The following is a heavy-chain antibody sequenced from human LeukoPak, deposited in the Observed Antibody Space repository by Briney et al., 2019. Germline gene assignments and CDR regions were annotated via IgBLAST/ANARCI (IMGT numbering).Heavy chain of an antibody. Sequence: LEASVKVSCKASGYTFSSYAMNWVRQAPGQGLEWMGWMNPNSGNTGYAQKFQGRVTMTRNTSISTAYMELSSLRSEDTAVYYCARGPLIAAAGSSAIDYWGQGTLVTVSS. CDR2: MNPNSGNT. CDR1: GYTFSSYA. V-gene: IGHV1-8*02. CDR3: ARGPLIAAAGSSAIDY. D-gene: IGHD6-13*01. J-gene: IGHJ4*02.